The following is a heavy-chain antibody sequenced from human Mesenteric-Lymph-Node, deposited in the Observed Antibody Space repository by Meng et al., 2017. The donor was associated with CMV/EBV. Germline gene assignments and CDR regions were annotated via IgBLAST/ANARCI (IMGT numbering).Heavy chain of an antibody. V-gene: IGHV3-23*01. CDR1: GFMFGGYG. J-gene: IGHJ4*02. CDR3: AKNDESGSYYSPFDY. CDR2: MSGSGRST. Sequence: GESLKISCAASGFMFGGYGMHWVRQAPGKGLEWVSAMSGSGRSTYYTDSVKGRFTISRDSSKNTLYLQMNSLRAEDTAVYYCAKNDESGSYYSPFDYWGQGTLVTVSS. D-gene: IGHD1-26*01.